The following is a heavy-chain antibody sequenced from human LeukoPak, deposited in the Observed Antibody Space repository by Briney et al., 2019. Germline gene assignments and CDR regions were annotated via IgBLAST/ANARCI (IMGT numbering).Heavy chain of an antibody. D-gene: IGHD2-15*01. CDR1: GFIFSSYA. J-gene: IGHJ4*02. V-gene: IGHV3-23*01. CDR3: AKTPGKRCSGGSCYLFDY. CDR2: ISGSGGST. Sequence: GGSLRLSCAASGFIFSSYAMSSVRQAPGKGLEWVSAISGSGGSTYYADSVKGRFTISRDNSKNTLYLQMNSLRAEDTAVYYCAKTPGKRCSGGSCYLFDYWGQGTLVTVSS.